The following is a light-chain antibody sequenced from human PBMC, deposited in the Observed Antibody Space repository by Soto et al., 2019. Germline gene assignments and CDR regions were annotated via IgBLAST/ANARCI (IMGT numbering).Light chain of an antibody. CDR3: CSYAGSFVV. CDR1: SSDVGGYNY. CDR2: DVS. J-gene: IGLJ2*01. V-gene: IGLV2-11*01. Sequence: QSALTQPRSVSGSPGQSVTISCTGTSSDVGGYNYVSWYQQHPGKAPKLMIFDVSKRPSGVPDRFSGSKSGNTASLTISGLHAEDEADYYCCSYAGSFVVFGGVTKLTFL.